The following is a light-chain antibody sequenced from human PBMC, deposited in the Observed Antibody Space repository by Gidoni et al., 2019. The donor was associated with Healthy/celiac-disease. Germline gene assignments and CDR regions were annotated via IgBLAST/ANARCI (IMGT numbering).Light chain of an antibody. CDR3: SSYTSSSTLV. CDR2: EVS. V-gene: IGLV2-18*02. J-gene: IGLJ2*01. CDR1: CSDVGSYNR. Sequence: QSALTQPPSVSGSPGQSVTISCTGTCSDVGSYNRVSWYQQPPGTAPKLMIYEVSNRPSGVPDRFSGSKSGNTASLTISGLQAEDEDDYYCSSYTSSSTLVFGGGTKLTVL.